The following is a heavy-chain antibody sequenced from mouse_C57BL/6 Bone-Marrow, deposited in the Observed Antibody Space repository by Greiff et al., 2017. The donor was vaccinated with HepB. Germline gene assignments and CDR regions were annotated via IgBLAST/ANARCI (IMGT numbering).Heavy chain of an antibody. CDR3: ARSSAYYSNYPFAY. J-gene: IGHJ3*01. CDR1: GYTFTSYW. D-gene: IGHD2-5*01. Sequence: QVQLQQPGAELVRPGSSVKLSCKASGYTFTSYWMDWVKQRPGQGLEWIGNIYPSDSETHYNQKFKYKATLTVDKSSSTAYMQLSSLTSEDSAVYYCARSSAYYSNYPFAYWGQGTLVTVSA. CDR2: IYPSDSET. V-gene: IGHV1-61*01.